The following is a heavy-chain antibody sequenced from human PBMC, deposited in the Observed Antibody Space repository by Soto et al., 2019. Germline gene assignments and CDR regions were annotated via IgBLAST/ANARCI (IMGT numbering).Heavy chain of an antibody. V-gene: IGHV3-53*01. Sequence: GSLRLSCAASGFTVSSNYMSWVRQAPGKGLEWVSVIYSGGSTYYADSVKGRFTISRDNSKNTLYLQMNSLRAEDTAVYYCASCSSGYFYYYYHGMDVWGQGTTVTVSS. D-gene: IGHD3-22*01. CDR2: IYSGGST. J-gene: IGHJ6*02. CDR3: ASCSSGYFYYYYHGMDV. CDR1: GFTVSSNY.